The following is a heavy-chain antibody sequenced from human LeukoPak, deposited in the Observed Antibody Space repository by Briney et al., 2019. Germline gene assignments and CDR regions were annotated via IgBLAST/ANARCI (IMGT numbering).Heavy chain of an antibody. Sequence: ASVKVSCKASGGTFSSYAISWVRQAPGQGLEWMGGIIPIFGTANYAQKFQGRVTMTRDTSTSTVYMELSSLRSEDTAVYYCVSCSAGSCLYYYGMDVWGQGTTVTVSS. CDR2: IIPIFGTA. V-gene: IGHV1-69*05. CDR3: VSCSAGSCLYYYGMDV. CDR1: GGTFSSYA. D-gene: IGHD2-15*01. J-gene: IGHJ6*02.